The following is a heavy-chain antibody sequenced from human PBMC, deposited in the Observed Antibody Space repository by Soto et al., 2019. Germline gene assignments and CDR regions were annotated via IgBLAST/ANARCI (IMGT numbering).Heavy chain of an antibody. CDR2: IYYSGST. D-gene: IGHD3-10*01. V-gene: IGHV4-59*08. Sequence: PSDTLSLTCTVSGGSISSYYWSWIRQPPGKGLEWIGYIYYSGSTNYNPSLKSRVTISVDTSKNQFSLKLSSVTAADTAVYYCARLGDWFDPWGQGTLVTVSS. CDR3: ARLGDWFDP. J-gene: IGHJ5*02. CDR1: GGSISSYY.